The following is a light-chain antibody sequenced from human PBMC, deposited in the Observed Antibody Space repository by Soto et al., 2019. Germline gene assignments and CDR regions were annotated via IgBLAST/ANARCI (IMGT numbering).Light chain of an antibody. Sequence: QSALTQPASVSGSPGQSITISCTGTSSDVGGYNYVAWYQQHPDTAPKLMIHDVSDRPSGVSDRFSGSKSGNTASLTISGLQAEDEAHYYCSSYTSSSTVLFGGGTKLTVL. J-gene: IGLJ2*01. CDR1: SSDVGGYNY. CDR2: DVS. V-gene: IGLV2-14*03. CDR3: SSYTSSSTVL.